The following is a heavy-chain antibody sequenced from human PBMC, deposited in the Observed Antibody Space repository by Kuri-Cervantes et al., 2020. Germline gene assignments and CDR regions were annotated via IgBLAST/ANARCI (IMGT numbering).Heavy chain of an antibody. J-gene: IGHJ6*02. CDR1: GFTFTNAW. Sequence: GESLKISCAASGFTFTNAWMSWVRQAPGKGLEWVSSISSSSSYIYYADSVKGRFTISRDNSKNTLYLQMNSLRAEDTAVYYCARPYDILTGVRMDVWGQGTTVTVSS. D-gene: IGHD3-9*01. CDR2: ISSSSSYI. CDR3: ARPYDILTGVRMDV. V-gene: IGHV3-21*04.